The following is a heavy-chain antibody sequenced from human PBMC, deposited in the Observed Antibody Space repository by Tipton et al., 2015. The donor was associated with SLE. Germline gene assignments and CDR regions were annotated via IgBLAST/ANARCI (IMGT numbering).Heavy chain of an antibody. CDR1: GFTLSSYS. Sequence: GSLRLPCAASGFTLSSYSMNWVRQAPGKGLEWVSSISSSSSYIYYADSVKGRFTISRDNAKNSLYLQMNSLRAEDTAVYYCARGWILRFLEERSDAFDIWGQGTMVTVSS. CDR3: ARGWILRFLEERSDAFDI. D-gene: IGHD3-3*01. CDR2: ISSSSSYI. J-gene: IGHJ3*02. V-gene: IGHV3-21*01.